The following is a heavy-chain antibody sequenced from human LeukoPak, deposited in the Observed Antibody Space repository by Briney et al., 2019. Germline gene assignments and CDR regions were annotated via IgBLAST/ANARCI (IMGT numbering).Heavy chain of an antibody. CDR2: ISSSSTTI. Sequence: GGSLRLSCAASGFTFSSYSMNWVRQAPGKGLEWVSYISSSSTTIYYADSVKGRFTISRDNSKNTLYLQMNSLRAEDTAVYYCARRILVVPAAIMGAFDIWGQGTMVTVSS. J-gene: IGHJ3*02. CDR1: GFTFSSYS. D-gene: IGHD2-2*01. V-gene: IGHV3-48*01. CDR3: ARRILVVPAAIMGAFDI.